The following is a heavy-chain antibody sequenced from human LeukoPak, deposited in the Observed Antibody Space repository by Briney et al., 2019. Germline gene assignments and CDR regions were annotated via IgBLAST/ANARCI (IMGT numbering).Heavy chain of an antibody. CDR2: ITPIFGTA. CDR3: ALSTFDDSSGYYPY. Sequence: GASVKVSCKASGGTFSSYAISWVRQAPGQGLEWMGGITPIFGTANYAQKFQGRVTITTDESTSTAYMELSSLRSEDTAVYYCALSTFDDSSGYYPYWGQGTLVTVSS. D-gene: IGHD3-22*01. CDR1: GGTFSSYA. V-gene: IGHV1-69*05. J-gene: IGHJ4*02.